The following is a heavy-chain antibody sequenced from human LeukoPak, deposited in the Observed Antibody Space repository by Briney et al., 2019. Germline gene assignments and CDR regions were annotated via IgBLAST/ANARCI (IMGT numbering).Heavy chain of an antibody. CDR3: ASPGSRHFYMDV. J-gene: IGHJ6*03. CDR2: INTRGST. D-gene: IGHD1-26*01. Sequence: SDTLSLMCTVSGRSISSYYWSWTRHPAGRGLECIGRINTRGSTNYNPPCKGRVTISLDASKNQFSLKLTSVTAADTAVYYCASPGSRHFYMDVWGKGTTVTVSS. V-gene: IGHV4-4*07. CDR1: GRSISSYY.